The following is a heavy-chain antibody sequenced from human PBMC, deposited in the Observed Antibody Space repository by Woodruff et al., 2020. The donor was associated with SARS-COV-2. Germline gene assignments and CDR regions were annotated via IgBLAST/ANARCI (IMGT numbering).Heavy chain of an antibody. V-gene: IGHV7-4-1*02. J-gene: IGHJ3*02. Sequence: AQGFTGRFVFSLDTSVSTAYLQISSLKAEDTAVYYCARDFSLAVAAFDIWGQGTMVTVSS. D-gene: IGHD6-19*01. CDR3: ARDFSLAVAAFDI.